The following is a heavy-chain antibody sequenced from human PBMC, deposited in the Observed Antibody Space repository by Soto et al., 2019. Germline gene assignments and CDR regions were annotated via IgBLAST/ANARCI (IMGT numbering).Heavy chain of an antibody. CDR3: AKEFKGYCISTSCYAFDY. V-gene: IGHV3-30*18. CDR2: ISYDGSNK. Sequence: PGGSLRLSCAASGFTFSSYGMHWVRQAPGKGLEWVAVISYDGSNKYYADSVKGRFTISRDNSKNTLYLQMNSLRAEDTAVYYCAKEFKGYCISTSCYAFDYWGQGT. J-gene: IGHJ4*02. CDR1: GFTFSSYG. D-gene: IGHD2-2*01.